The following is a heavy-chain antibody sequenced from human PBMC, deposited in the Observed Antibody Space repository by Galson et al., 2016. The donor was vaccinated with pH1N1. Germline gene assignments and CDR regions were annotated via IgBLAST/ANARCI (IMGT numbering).Heavy chain of an antibody. J-gene: IGHJ4*02. CDR2: INPSGDTT. Sequence: SVKVSCKESGYTFSTYNMHWVRQAPGQGLEWMGIINPSGDTTSYAQKFQGRVTMTRDTSTSTAYMELRSLRSDDTAVYYCARWRYSTSWSDFDYWGQGTLVTVSS. D-gene: IGHD6-13*01. CDR1: GYTFSTYN. V-gene: IGHV1-46*01. CDR3: ARWRYSTSWSDFDY.